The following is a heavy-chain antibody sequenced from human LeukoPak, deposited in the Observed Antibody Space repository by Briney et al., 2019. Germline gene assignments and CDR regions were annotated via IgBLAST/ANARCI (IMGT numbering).Heavy chain of an antibody. CDR2: IIPIFGTA. CDR1: GGTFSSYA. Sequence: SAKVSYKASGGTFSSYAISWVRQAPGQGLEWMGGIIPIFGTANYAQKFQGRVTITADKSTSTAYMELSSLRSEDTAVYYCANWELDAFDIWGQGTMVTVSS. J-gene: IGHJ3*02. D-gene: IGHD1-26*01. CDR3: ANWELDAFDI. V-gene: IGHV1-69*06.